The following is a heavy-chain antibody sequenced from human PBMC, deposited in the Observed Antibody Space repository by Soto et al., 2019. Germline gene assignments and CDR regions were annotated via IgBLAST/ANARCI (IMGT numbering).Heavy chain of an antibody. CDR3: AKHPRDIVVVPAQFDI. V-gene: IGHV3-23*01. CDR1: GLTLSRYG. D-gene: IGHD2-2*01. CDR2: ISGSGGST. J-gene: IGHJ3*02. Sequence: PGGARRVPCAGSGLTLSRYGKSWGRQAPGKGLEWVSAISGSGGSTYYADSVKGRFTISRDNSKNTLYLQMNSLRAEDTAVYYCAKHPRDIVVVPAQFDIRAQGTTDTGSS.